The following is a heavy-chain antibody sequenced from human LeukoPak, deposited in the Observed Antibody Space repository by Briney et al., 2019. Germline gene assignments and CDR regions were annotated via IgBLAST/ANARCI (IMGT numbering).Heavy chain of an antibody. CDR2: TYYRSKWYN. D-gene: IGHD3-22*01. CDR3: ARGTSEDYYDSSGYFN. V-gene: IGHV6-1*01. Sequence: SQTLSLTCAISADSVSSNSAAWNWIRQSLSRGLEWLGWTYYRSKWYNDYAVSVKSPITINPDTSKNQFSLQLNSVTPEDTAVYYCARGTSEDYYDSSGYFNWGQGTLVTVSS. CDR1: ADSVSSNSAA. J-gene: IGHJ4*02.